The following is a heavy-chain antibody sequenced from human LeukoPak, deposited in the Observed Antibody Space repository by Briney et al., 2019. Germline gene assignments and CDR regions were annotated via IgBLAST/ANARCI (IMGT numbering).Heavy chain of an antibody. D-gene: IGHD2-2*01. J-gene: IGHJ5*02. CDR2: IIPIFVTA. Sequence: SVKVSCKASGGTFSSYAISWLRQAPGQGLEWMGGIIPIFVTANYAQKFQGRVTITADESTSTAYMELSSLRSEDTAVYYCARDGRRKVVPAARRGNWFDPWGQGTLVTVSS. V-gene: IGHV1-69*01. CDR1: GGTFSSYA. CDR3: ARDGRRKVVPAARRGNWFDP.